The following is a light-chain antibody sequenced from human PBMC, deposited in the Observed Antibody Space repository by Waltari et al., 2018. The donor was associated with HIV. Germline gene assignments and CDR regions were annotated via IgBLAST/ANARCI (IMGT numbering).Light chain of an antibody. CDR3: STWDDRQNGPVV. CDR2: GDS. J-gene: IGLJ2*01. CDR1: RSNIGSNS. Sequence: QSVLAQPPSASGTPGQRVTISCSGSRSNIGSNSVNWYQHFPGTAPKLLIYGDSLRPSGVPARFSGSKFGTSASLVITGLQSGDEADYYCSTWDDRQNGPVVFGGGTRLTVL. V-gene: IGLV1-44*01.